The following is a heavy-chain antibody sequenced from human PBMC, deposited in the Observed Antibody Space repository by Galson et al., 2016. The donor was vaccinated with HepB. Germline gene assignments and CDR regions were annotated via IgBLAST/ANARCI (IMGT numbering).Heavy chain of an antibody. CDR1: GDSVSSDSAT. CDR3: ARVPLIFVDAVGYDAFDI. Sequence: CAISGDSVSSDSATWNWIRQSPSRGLEWLGRTYYRSKWHNDYALSVKSRISINADTSKNQISLQLNSVSPEDTAVYYCARVPLIFVDAVGYDAFDIWGQGTLVTVSS. CDR2: TYYRSKWHN. V-gene: IGHV6-1*01. D-gene: IGHD3-22*01. J-gene: IGHJ3*02.